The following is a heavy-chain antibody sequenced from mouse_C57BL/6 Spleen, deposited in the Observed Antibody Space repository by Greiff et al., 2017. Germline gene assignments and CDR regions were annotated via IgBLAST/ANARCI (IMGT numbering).Heavy chain of an antibody. D-gene: IGHD2-5*01. Sequence: QVQLQQPGAELVRPGSSVKLSCKASGYTFTSYWMHWVKQRPIQGLEWIGNIDPSDSDTHYNQKFKDKATLTADKSSSTAYMQLSSLPSEDSAVYYGARGDSNYAPFDDWGQGTTLTVSS. CDR2: IDPSDSDT. V-gene: IGHV1-52*01. CDR1: GYTFTSYW. J-gene: IGHJ2*01. CDR3: ARGDSNYAPFDD.